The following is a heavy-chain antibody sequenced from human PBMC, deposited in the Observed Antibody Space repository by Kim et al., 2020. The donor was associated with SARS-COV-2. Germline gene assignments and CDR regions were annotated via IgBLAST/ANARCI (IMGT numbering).Heavy chain of an antibody. Sequence: SETLSLTCAVYGGSFSGYYWSWIRQPPGKGLEWIGEINHSGSTNYNPSLKSRVTISVDTSKNQFSLKLSSVTAADTAVYYCARFPPRVRTYGMDVWGQGTTVTVSS. CDR2: INHSGST. J-gene: IGHJ6*02. CDR1: GGSFSGYY. D-gene: IGHD1-7*01. CDR3: ARFPPRVRTYGMDV. V-gene: IGHV4-34*01.